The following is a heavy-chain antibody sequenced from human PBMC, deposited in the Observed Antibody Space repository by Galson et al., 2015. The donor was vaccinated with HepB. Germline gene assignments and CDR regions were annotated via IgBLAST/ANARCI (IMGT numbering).Heavy chain of an antibody. J-gene: IGHJ4*02. D-gene: IGHD2-2*01. Sequence: SLRLSCAASGFTFSSHAMTWVRQAPGKGLEWVSSVSGSGGSTYYADSAKGRFTISRDNAKNTLYLQMNSLGAEDTAVYYCAKGGDSISLPYYFDYWGQGTLVTVSS. CDR2: VSGSGGST. CDR3: AKGGDSISLPYYFDY. CDR1: GFTFSSHA. V-gene: IGHV3-23*01.